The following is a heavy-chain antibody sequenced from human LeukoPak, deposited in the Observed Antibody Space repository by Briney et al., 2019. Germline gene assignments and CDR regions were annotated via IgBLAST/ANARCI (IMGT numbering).Heavy chain of an antibody. CDR2: ISSSGST. V-gene: IGHV4-61*02. Sequence: PSETLSLTCTVSGDSISSGDYYWSWIRQPAGKGLEWIGRISSSGSTNYNPSLKSRVTISVDTSKNQFSLRLSSVTAADTAVYYCARVTGYVMEDYFDYWGQGTLVTVPS. CDR1: GDSISSGDYY. J-gene: IGHJ4*02. CDR3: ARVTGYVMEDYFDY. D-gene: IGHD6-13*01.